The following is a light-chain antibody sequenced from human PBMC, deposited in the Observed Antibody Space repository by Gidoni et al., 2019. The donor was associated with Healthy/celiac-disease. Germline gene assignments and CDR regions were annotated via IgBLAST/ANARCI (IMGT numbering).Light chain of an antibody. CDR2: QDS. CDR3: QAWDSSVV. Sequence: YELPQPPSSSVSPGQTASITCSGDKLGDKYACWYQQKPGQSPVLVIYQDSKRPSGIPERFSGSNSGNTATLTISGTQAMDEADYYCQAWDSSVVFGGGTKLTVL. J-gene: IGLJ2*01. CDR1: KLGDKY. V-gene: IGLV3-1*01.